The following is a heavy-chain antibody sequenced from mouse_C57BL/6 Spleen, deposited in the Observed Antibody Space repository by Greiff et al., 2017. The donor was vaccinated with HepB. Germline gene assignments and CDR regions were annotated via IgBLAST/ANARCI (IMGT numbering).Heavy chain of an antibody. D-gene: IGHD3-2*02. CDR3: ARGGTAQAKGYFDY. V-gene: IGHV5-12*01. CDR2: ISNGGGST. J-gene: IGHJ2*01. CDR1: GFTFSDYY. Sequence: EVQWVESGGGLVQPGGSLKLSCAASGFTFSDYYMYWVRQTPEKRLEWVAYISNGGGSTYYPDSVKGRFTISRDNAKNTLYLQMSRLKSEDTAMYYCARGGTAQAKGYFDYWGQGTTLTVSS.